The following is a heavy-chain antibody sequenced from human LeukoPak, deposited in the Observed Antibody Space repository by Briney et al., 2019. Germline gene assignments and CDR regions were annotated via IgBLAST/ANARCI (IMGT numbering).Heavy chain of an antibody. D-gene: IGHD1-26*01. V-gene: IGHV4-4*07. J-gene: IGHJ4*02. CDR2: IHASGST. CDR1: SSSFNFYY. CDR3: AGVQSVFAADQWVEGFLDY. Sequence: SETLSLTCIVSSSSFNFYYWSWIRQPAGKGLEWIGRIHASGSTSYNPSLKSRLTMPIDTATTQFSLKLTSVTAADTAVYYCAGVQSVFAADQWVEGFLDYWGRGALVTVSS.